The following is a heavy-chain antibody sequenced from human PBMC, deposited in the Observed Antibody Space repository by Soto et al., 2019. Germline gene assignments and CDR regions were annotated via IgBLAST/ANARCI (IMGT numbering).Heavy chain of an antibody. CDR2: IYESGYT. J-gene: IGHJ5*02. Sequence: SETLSLTCTVSGASVSSGAYYWGWVRQRPGRGLEWIGYIYESGYTYYNTSLKSRLTISLDRSNNQFSLGLTSVTAADTAVYYCVRALRHTAMVYPWLGPWGQGPLVPVSS. CDR1: GASVSSGAYY. CDR3: VRALRHTAMVYPWLGP. D-gene: IGHD5-18*01. V-gene: IGHV4-31*03.